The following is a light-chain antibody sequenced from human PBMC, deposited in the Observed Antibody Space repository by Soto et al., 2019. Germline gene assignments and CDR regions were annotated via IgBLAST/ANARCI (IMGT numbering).Light chain of an antibody. CDR1: QSVSSN. CDR2: GAS. J-gene: IGKJ1*01. Sequence: EILMTQSTDTLSVSPGERAALSCRASQSVSSNLAWYQQKPGQAPRLLIYGASTRATGIPARFSGSGSGTEFTLTISSLQSEDFAVFYCQQYNEWPRTFGQGAKVDI. V-gene: IGKV3-15*01. CDR3: QQYNEWPRT.